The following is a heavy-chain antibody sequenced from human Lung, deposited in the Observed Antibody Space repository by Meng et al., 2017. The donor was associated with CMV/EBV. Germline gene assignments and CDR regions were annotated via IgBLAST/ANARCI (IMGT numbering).Heavy chain of an antibody. J-gene: IGHJ6*02. Sequence: GESLKISCAASGFTFSTYTINWVRQAPGKGLEWVSCISSSSSYIYYADSVKGRFTISRDNAKNSVYLQMDSLRADDTAVYYCARARVFYAMYVWGHGTTVTVSS. CDR2: ISSSSSYI. CDR3: ARARVFYAMYV. V-gene: IGHV3-21*01. CDR1: GFTFSTYT.